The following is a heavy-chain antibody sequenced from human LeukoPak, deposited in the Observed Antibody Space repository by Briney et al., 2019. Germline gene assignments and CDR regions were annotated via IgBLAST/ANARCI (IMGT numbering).Heavy chain of an antibody. CDR1: AFTFSSYG. CDR3: AKDRKLVITNPRDAFDI. D-gene: IGHD3-22*01. Sequence: PGRSLRLSCAASAFTFSSYGMHWVRQAPGKGLEWVAVISYDGSNKYYADSVKGRFTISRDNSKNTLYLQMNSLRAEDTAVYYCAKDRKLVITNPRDAFDIWGQGTMVTVSS. J-gene: IGHJ3*02. V-gene: IGHV3-30*18. CDR2: ISYDGSNK.